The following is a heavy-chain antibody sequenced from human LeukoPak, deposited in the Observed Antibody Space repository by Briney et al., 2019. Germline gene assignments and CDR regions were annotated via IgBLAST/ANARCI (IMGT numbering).Heavy chain of an antibody. CDR1: GYTFTGYY. J-gene: IGHJ4*02. CDR3: AREALDEGAVAGEFDY. V-gene: IGHV1-2*02. CDR2: INPNSGGT. Sequence: GASVKVSCKASGYTFTGYYMHWVRQAPGQGLEWMGWINPNSGGTNYAQKFQGRVTMTRDTSISTAYMELSRLRSDDTAVYYCAREALDEGAVAGEFDYWGQGTLVTVSS. D-gene: IGHD6-19*01.